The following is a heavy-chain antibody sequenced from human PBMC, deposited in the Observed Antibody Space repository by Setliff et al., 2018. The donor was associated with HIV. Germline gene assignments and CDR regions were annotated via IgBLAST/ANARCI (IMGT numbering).Heavy chain of an antibody. V-gene: IGHV2-5*02. D-gene: IGHD2-8*01. J-gene: IGHJ6*02. CDR2: IYWDGDK. CDR1: GFSLSTSGVG. CDR3: AHGVYQTRLYGMDV. Sequence: SGPTLVNPTPTLTLTCTFSGFSLSTSGVGVGWIRQPPGKALDWLALIYWDGDKGYSPSLRSRLTITKDTSKNQVVLTMTNMDPVDTATYYCAHGVYQTRLYGMDVWGQGTTVTVSS.